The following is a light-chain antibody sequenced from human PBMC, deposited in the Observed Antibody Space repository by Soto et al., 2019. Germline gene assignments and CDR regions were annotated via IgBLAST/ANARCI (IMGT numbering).Light chain of an antibody. CDR2: DNH. Sequence: QSVLTQPPSVSATPGQKVTISCSGSSSNIGNNYVSWYQQLPGTAPKLLIYDNHKRPSGIPDRFSGSKSGTSATLGITGLQTGDEADYYCGTWDSSLRVVVFGGGTQRTVL. J-gene: IGLJ3*02. CDR1: SSNIGNNY. V-gene: IGLV1-51*01. CDR3: GTWDSSLRVVV.